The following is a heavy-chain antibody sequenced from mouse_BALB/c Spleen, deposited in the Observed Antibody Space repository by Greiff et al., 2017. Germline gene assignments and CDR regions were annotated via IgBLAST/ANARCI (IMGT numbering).Heavy chain of an antibody. CDR3: ARDWDY. CDR1: GFTFSSYT. D-gene: IGHD4-1*01. CDR2: ISNGGGST. J-gene: IGHJ2*01. Sequence: EVQVVESGGGLVQPGGSLKLSCAASGFTFSSYTMSWVRQTPEKRLEWVAYISNGGGSTYYPDTVKGRFTISRDNAKNTLYLQMSSLKSEDTAMYYCARDWDYWGQGTTLTVSS. V-gene: IGHV5-12-2*01.